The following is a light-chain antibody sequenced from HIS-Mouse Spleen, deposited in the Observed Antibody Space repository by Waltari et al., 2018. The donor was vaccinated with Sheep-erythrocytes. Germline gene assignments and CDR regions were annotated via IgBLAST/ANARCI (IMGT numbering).Light chain of an antibody. Sequence: DIQITQSPSSLSASVGDRVTITCRASQSISSYSNCDQQKPGTAPKVLIYAASSLQSGVPSRFSGSGSGTDFTLTISSLQPEDFATYYCQQSYSTPQFTFGPGTKVDIK. V-gene: IGKV1-39*01. CDR3: QQSYSTPQFT. J-gene: IGKJ3*01. CDR1: QSISSY. CDR2: AAS.